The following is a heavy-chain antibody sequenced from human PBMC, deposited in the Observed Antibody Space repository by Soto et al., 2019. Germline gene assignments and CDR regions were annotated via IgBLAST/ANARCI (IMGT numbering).Heavy chain of an antibody. D-gene: IGHD3-3*01. J-gene: IGHJ4*02. CDR3: ARVSTYYDFWSGYSGPNYFDY. Sequence: SETLSLTFTVSGGSISSGDYSWSWIRQPPGKGLEWIGYIYYSGSTYYNPSLKSRVTISVDTSKNQFSLKLSSVTAADTAVYYCARVSTYYDFWSGYSGPNYFDYWGQGTLVTVSS. CDR1: GGSISSGDYS. V-gene: IGHV4-30-4*01. CDR2: IYYSGST.